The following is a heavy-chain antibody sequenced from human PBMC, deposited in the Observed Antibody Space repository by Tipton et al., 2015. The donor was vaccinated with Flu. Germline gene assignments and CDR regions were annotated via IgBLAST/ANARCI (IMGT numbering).Heavy chain of an antibody. CDR2: LKQDGSEE. J-gene: IGHJ4*02. CDR3: ARDYRSSATRFPTFDS. V-gene: IGHV3-7*01. Sequence: SLRLSCAASGFTFSTYWMGWVRQAPGRGLEWVANLKQDGSEEFYVDSVKGRFTISRDNAKNSLFLQMNSLRVEDTAVYFCARDYRSSATRFPTFDSWGQGTLVTVSS. CDR1: GFTFSTYW. D-gene: IGHD6-25*01.